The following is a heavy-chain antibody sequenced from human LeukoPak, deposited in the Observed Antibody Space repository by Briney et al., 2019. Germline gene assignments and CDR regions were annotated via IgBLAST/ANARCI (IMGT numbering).Heavy chain of an antibody. D-gene: IGHD3-10*01. CDR1: GFTFSSYD. V-gene: IGHV3-23*01. CDR3: AKDHAFMVRGVGYFDY. Sequence: GGSLRLSCEASGFTFSSYDMSWVRQAPGKGLEWVSAISGSGGRTYYADSVKGRFTISRDNSKNTLYLQMNSLRAEDTAVYYCAKDHAFMVRGVGYFDYWGQGTLVTVSS. CDR2: ISGSGGRT. J-gene: IGHJ4*02.